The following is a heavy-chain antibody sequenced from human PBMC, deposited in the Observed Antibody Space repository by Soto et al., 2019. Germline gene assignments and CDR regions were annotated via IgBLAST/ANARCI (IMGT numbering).Heavy chain of an antibody. CDR3: ARNIIAAAGFDY. J-gene: IGHJ4*02. Sequence: SEILSLTCSVSGGSICSTSYYWGWIRQPPGKGLEWIGSIYYSGSTYYNPSLKSRVTISVDTSKNQFSLKLSSVTAADTAVYYCARNIIAAAGFDYWGQGTLVTVSS. CDR2: IYYSGST. D-gene: IGHD6-13*01. CDR1: GGSICSTSYY. V-gene: IGHV4-39*01.